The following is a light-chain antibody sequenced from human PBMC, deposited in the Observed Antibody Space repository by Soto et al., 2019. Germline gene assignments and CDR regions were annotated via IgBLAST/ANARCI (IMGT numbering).Light chain of an antibody. CDR3: AAWDDSLNGVV. CDR1: SSDVGGYNY. V-gene: IGLV2-14*01. CDR2: DVS. Sequence: QSALTQPASVSGSPGQSITISCTGTSSDVGGYNYVSWYQQHPGKAPKLTIYDVSNRPSGVSNRFSGSKSGTSASLAISGLQSEDEADYYCAAWDDSLNGVVFGGGTKLTVL. J-gene: IGLJ2*01.